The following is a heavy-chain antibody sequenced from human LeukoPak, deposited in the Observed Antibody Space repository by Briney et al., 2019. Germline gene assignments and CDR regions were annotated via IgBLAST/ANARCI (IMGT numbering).Heavy chain of an antibody. V-gene: IGHV1-18*01. Sequence: ASVKVSCKASGYTFTSYGISWVRQAPGQGPEWMGWISAYNGNTNYAQKLQGRVTMTTDTSTSTAYMELRSLRSDDTAVYYCARSSSSWYEFDYWGQGTLVTVSS. CDR2: ISAYNGNT. J-gene: IGHJ4*02. CDR1: GYTFTSYG. CDR3: ARSSSSWYEFDY. D-gene: IGHD6-13*01.